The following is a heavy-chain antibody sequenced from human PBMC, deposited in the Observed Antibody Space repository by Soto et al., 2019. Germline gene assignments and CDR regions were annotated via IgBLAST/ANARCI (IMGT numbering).Heavy chain of an antibody. CDR1: GYSFTSYW. J-gene: IGHJ5*02. CDR3: ARLGYYGSGSYYNNWFDP. CDR2: IYPGDSDT. V-gene: IGHV5-51*01. Sequence: GESLKISCKGSGYSFTSYWIGWVRQMPGKGLEWMGIIYPGDSDTRYSPSFQGQVTISADKSISTAYLQWSSLKASDTAMYYCARLGYYGSGSYYNNWFDPWGQGTLVTVSS. D-gene: IGHD3-10*01.